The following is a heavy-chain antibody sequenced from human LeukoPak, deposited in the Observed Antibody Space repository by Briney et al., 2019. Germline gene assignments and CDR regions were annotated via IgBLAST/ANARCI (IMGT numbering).Heavy chain of an antibody. J-gene: IGHJ6*02. CDR3: AREDIVVVPAADYYYYYGMDV. CDR1: GGSISSSSYY. V-gene: IGHV4-39*01. Sequence: SETLSLTCTVSGGSISSSSYYWGWIRQPPGKGLEWIGSIYYSGSTYYNPSLKSRVTISVDTSKNQFSLKLSSVTAADTAVYYCAREDIVVVPAADYYYYYGMDVWGQGTTVTVSS. CDR2: IYYSGST. D-gene: IGHD2-2*01.